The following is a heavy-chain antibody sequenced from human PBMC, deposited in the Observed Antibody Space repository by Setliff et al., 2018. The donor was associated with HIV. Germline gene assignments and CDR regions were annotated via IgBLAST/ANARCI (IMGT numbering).Heavy chain of an antibody. CDR1: GGSMASYQ. V-gene: IGHV4-59*01. J-gene: IGHJ4*02. D-gene: IGHD6-19*01. CDR2: IHYSGST. Sequence: SETLSLTCNVSGGSMASYQWGWIRQPPGKGLEWIGNIHYSGSTNYNPSLKSRVTISVDTSKNQFSLKLSSVTAADTAVYYCAREGSSGWPYYFDYWGQGTLVTVSS. CDR3: AREGSSGWPYYFDY.